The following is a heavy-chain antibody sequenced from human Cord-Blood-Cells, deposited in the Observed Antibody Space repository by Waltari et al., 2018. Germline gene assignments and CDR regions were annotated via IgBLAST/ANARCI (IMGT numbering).Heavy chain of an antibody. V-gene: IGHV4-30-4*01. CDR2: IYYSGST. CDR1: GGSISSGDYY. CDR3: ARGGNYGDYSAWYFDL. J-gene: IGHJ2*01. Sequence: QVQLQESGPGLVKPSQTLSLTCTVSGGSISSGDYYWSWIRQPPGKGLEWIGYIYYSGSTYYNPSLKSRVTISVYTSQNQFSLKLSSVTAADTAVYYCARGGNYGDYSAWYFDLWGRGTLVTVSS. D-gene: IGHD4-17*01.